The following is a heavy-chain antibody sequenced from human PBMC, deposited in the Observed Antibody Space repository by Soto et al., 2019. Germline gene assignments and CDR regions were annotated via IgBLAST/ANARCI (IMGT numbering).Heavy chain of an antibody. J-gene: IGHJ4*02. CDR2: IIPIVGKA. V-gene: IGHV1-69*10. D-gene: IGHD5-18*01. CDR1: VYPFTGYY. CDR3: ARVGDTAMVKGEY. Sequence: VKISSKSPVYPFTGYYMHLVRQAPGQGLEWMGWIIPIVGKANYSQKFQGRVTITSDKSTSTAYMDTSSLRSEDTAVYSCARVGDTAMVKGEYWGRGTLGTVSS.